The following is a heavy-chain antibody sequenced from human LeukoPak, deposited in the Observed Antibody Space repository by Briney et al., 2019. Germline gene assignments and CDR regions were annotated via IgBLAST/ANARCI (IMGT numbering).Heavy chain of an antibody. V-gene: IGHV3-21*01. CDR1: GFTFSSYS. D-gene: IGHD3-9*01. Sequence: GVSLRLSCAASGFTFSSYSMNWVRQAPGKGLEWVSSISSSSSYIYYADSVKGRFTISRDNAKNSLYLQMNSLRAEDTAVYYCASGGIRGSTGDYWGQGTLVTVSS. CDR2: ISSSSSYI. CDR3: ASGGIRGSTGDY. J-gene: IGHJ4*02.